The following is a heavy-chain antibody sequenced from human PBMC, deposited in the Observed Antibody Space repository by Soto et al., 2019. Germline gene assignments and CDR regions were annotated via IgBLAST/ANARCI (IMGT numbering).Heavy chain of an antibody. CDR2: INAGNGNT. J-gene: IGHJ3*02. CDR1: GYTFTSYA. D-gene: IGHD1-7*01. Sequence: QVQLVQSGAEVKKPGASVKVSCKASGYTFTSYAMHWVRQAPGQRLEWVGWINAGNGNTKYSQKFQGRVTITRDASASTAYMELSSLRSEDTAVYYCARAVEMSGTTIAAFDIWGQGTMVTVSS. CDR3: ARAVEMSGTTIAAFDI. V-gene: IGHV1-3*01.